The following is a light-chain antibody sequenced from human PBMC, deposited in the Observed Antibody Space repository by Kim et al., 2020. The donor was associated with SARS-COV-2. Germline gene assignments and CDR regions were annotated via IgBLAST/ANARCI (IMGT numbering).Light chain of an antibody. CDR1: NLGHKY. CDR3: QAWDSSTAV. J-gene: IGLJ2*01. V-gene: IGLV3-1*01. Sequence: VSPGQTASITCSGQNLGHKYACWYQQKPGQSPLLVIYQDTKRPSGIPERFSGSNSGNTATLTISGTQAMDEADYYCQAWDSSTAVFGGGTQLTVL. CDR2: QDT.